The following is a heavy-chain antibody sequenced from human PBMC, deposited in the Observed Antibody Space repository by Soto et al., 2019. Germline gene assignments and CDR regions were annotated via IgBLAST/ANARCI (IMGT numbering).Heavy chain of an antibody. CDR3: EKRTLALLCSDY. D-gene: IGHD2-21*01. J-gene: IGHJ4*02. CDR1: GFIFSNYA. Sequence: EGSLRLSCAASGFIFSNYAMSWVRQAPGKGLEWVSTISGNGGSTYYADSVKGRFTISRDNSKNTPFLQMNSLRAEDTAVYYCEKRTLALLCSDYLGKXTLVTVS. V-gene: IGHV3-23*01. CDR2: ISGNGGST.